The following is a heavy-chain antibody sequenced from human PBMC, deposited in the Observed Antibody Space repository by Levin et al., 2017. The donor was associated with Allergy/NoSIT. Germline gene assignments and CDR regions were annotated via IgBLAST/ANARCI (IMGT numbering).Heavy chain of an antibody. D-gene: IGHD5-18*01. CDR3: TRGGFSYGPSAASSDYYYYGMDV. V-gene: IGHV3-49*03. CDR1: EFTFGDYA. Sequence: AGGSLRLSCTTSEFTFGDYAMSWFRQAPGKGLEWVGFIRSKAYGGTTEYAASVKGRFTISRDDSKSIAYLQMNNLKTEDTAVYYCTRGGFSYGPSAASSDYYYYGMDVWGQGTTVTVSS. CDR2: IRSKAYGGTT. J-gene: IGHJ6*02.